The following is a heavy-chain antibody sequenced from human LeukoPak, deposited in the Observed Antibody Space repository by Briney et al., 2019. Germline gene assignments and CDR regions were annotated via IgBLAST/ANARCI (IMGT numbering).Heavy chain of an antibody. J-gene: IGHJ4*02. D-gene: IGHD1-14*01. Sequence: TGGSLRLSGAASGFPFGSYLMTWVRQAPGKGLEWVASIKQDGSEKYYVDSVKGRFTISRDNAKNSLYLQMNSLRAEDTAVYYCASGKPGSYWGQGTLLTVSS. CDR2: IKQDGSEK. V-gene: IGHV3-7*02. CDR1: GFPFGSYL. CDR3: ASGKPGSY.